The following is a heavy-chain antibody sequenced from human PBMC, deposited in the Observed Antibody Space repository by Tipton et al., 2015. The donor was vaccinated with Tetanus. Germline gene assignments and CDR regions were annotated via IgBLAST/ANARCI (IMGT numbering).Heavy chain of an antibody. V-gene: IGHV4-39*01. CDR1: GGSISTKTYY. D-gene: IGHD3-10*01. J-gene: IGHJ5*02. Sequence: TLSLTCFVSGGSISTKTYYWGWIRQTPGKGLEWIASISHSATTFYNPPLKSRVTMSVDPSKNQFSVRLSSATAADTGVYHCARHVGGYGSPPHDLWGQGTLVTVSS. CDR3: ARHVGGYGSPPHDL. CDR2: ISHSATT.